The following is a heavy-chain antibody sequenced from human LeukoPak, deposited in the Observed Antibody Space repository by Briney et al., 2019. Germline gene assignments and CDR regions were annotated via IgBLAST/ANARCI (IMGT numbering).Heavy chain of an antibody. J-gene: IGHJ5*02. D-gene: IGHD6-6*01. V-gene: IGHV3-7*01. CDR3: ARDASDENGSSSRIHLDL. Sequence: GGSLRLSCAASEFTFSRYWMTWVRQAPGKGLEWLANIKKDGSDKNYVDSVKGRFTISRDNAKNSLYLQMNSLRVEDTAVYYCARDASDENGSSSRIHLDLWGRGRLVTVSS. CDR2: IKKDGSDK. CDR1: EFTFSRYW.